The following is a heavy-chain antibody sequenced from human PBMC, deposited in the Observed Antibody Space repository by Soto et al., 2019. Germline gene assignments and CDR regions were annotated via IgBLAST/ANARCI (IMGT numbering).Heavy chain of an antibody. V-gene: IGHV3-72*01. Sequence: EVQLVESGGGLVQPGGSLRLSCAASGFAFSDHYMDWVRQAPGKGLEWVGRTRNKANSYTTEYAASVKGRFTISRDDSKNSLYLKINSLKTEDPDMYYCARDLMTTVTSFDYGVQGTLVTVSS. CDR2: TRNKANSYTT. CDR3: ARDLMTTVTSFDY. D-gene: IGHD4-17*01. J-gene: IGHJ4*02. CDR1: GFAFSDHY.